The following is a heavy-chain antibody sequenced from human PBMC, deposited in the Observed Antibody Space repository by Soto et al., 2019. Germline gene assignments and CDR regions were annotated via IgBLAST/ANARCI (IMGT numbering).Heavy chain of an antibody. CDR1: GGSFSGYY. CDR2: INHSGST. Sequence: SETLCLTCAVYGGSFSGYYWSWIRQPPGKGLEWIGEINHSGSTNYNPSLKSRVTISVDTSKNQFSLKLSSVTAADTAVYYCARGFAERYFDWLSLTGYLGSAYGMGVWGQGTTVTVSS. J-gene: IGHJ6*02. CDR3: ARGFAERYFDWLSLTGYLGSAYGMGV. V-gene: IGHV4-34*01. D-gene: IGHD3-9*01.